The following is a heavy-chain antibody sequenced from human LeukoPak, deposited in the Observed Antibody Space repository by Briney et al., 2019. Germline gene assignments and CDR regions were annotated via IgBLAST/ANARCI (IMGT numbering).Heavy chain of an antibody. Sequence: SETLSLTCTVSGGSISSGSYYWSWIRQPAGKGLEWIGRIYTSESTNYNPSLKSRVTISLDRSKNRFSLRLSSVTAADTAVYYCARGRSDAFDIWGQGTMVAVSS. D-gene: IGHD4-17*01. CDR1: GGSISSGSYY. V-gene: IGHV4-61*02. CDR2: IYTSEST. CDR3: ARGRSDAFDI. J-gene: IGHJ3*02.